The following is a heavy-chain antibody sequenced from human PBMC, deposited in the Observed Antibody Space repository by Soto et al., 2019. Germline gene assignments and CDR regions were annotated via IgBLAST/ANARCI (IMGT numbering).Heavy chain of an antibody. CDR3: AIYDSSGSRGFQH. J-gene: IGHJ1*01. CDR2: IYYSGST. Sequence: PSETLSLTCTVSGGSISSYYWSWIRQPPGKGLEWIGYIYYSGSTYYSPSLKSRVTISVDTSKNQFSLKLSSVTAADTAVYYCAIYDSSGSRGFQHWGQGTLVTVSS. CDR1: GGSISSYY. D-gene: IGHD3-22*01. V-gene: IGHV4-59*06.